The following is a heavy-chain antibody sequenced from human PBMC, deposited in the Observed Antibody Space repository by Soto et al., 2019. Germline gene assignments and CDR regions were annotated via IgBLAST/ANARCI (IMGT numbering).Heavy chain of an antibody. V-gene: IGHV3-66*01. D-gene: IGHD2-15*01. CDR3: ARDLYPFDY. CDR1: GFTVSSNY. Sequence: EVQLVESGGGLVQPGGSLRLSCAASGFTVSSNYMSWVRQAPGKGLEWVSVIFSGGSTYYADYVKGRFTISRDNSKSTLYLQMNSRRAEDTAVYYCARDLYPFDYWGQGTLVTVSS. J-gene: IGHJ4*02. CDR2: IFSGGST.